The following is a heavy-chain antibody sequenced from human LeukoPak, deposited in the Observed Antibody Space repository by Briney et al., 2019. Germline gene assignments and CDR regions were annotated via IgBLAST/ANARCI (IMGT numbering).Heavy chain of an antibody. CDR3: ARWTTTYLDY. Sequence: ASVKVSCKASGYTFTNYYIHWVRQAPGQGLEWMGITDPIGGSTNYAQKFQGRVTMTRDTSTSTVYMELSSLRSEDSAVYYCARWTTTYLDYWGRGTLVTVSS. V-gene: IGHV1-46*01. CDR1: GYTFTNYY. D-gene: IGHD4-11*01. J-gene: IGHJ4*02. CDR2: TDPIGGST.